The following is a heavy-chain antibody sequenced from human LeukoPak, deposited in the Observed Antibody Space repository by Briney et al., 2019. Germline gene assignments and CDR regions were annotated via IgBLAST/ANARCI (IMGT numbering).Heavy chain of an antibody. D-gene: IGHD6-19*01. J-gene: IGHJ4*02. Sequence: GESLKISCKGSGYSFSTYWIGWVRQMPGKGLECMGIIYPGDSDTTYSPSFQGQVTISADKSISTAYPQWSSLKASDTAMYYCARRFETVAGTFYFDYWGQGTLVTVSS. V-gene: IGHV5-51*01. CDR2: IYPGDSDT. CDR1: GYSFSTYW. CDR3: ARRFETVAGTFYFDY.